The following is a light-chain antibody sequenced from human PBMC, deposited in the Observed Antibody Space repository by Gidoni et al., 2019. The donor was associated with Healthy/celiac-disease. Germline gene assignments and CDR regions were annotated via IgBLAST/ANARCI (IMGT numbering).Light chain of an antibody. CDR1: QSVSSY. CDR2: DAS. Sequence: EIVLTQSPATLSLSPGERATLSCRASQSVSSYLAWYQQKPGQAPRLLIYDASNRAPGIPARFSGRGSGTDFTLPISSLEPEYFAVYYCQQRSNWPLTFGGGTKVEIK. CDR3: QQRSNWPLT. J-gene: IGKJ4*01. V-gene: IGKV3-11*01.